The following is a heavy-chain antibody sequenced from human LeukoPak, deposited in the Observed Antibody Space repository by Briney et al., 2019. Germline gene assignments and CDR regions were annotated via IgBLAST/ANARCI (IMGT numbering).Heavy chain of an antibody. CDR3: ARVPDYSNKNWFDP. V-gene: IGHV4-31*03. CDR2: IYYSGST. Sequence: SETLSLTCTVSGGSISSGGYYWSWIRQHPGKDLEWIGYIYYSGSTYYNPSLKSRVTISVDTSKNQFSLKLSSVTAADTAVYYCARVPDYSNKNWFDPWGQGTLVTVSS. CDR1: GGSISSGGYY. D-gene: IGHD4-11*01. J-gene: IGHJ5*02.